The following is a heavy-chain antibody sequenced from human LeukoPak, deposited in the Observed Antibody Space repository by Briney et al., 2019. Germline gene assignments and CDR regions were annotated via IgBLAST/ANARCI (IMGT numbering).Heavy chain of an antibody. V-gene: IGHV3-7*01. CDR1: GFTFSSYW. Sequence: PGGSLRLSCAASGFTFSSYWMSWVRQAPGKGLEWVANIKQDGSEKYYVDSVKGRFTISRDNAKNSLYLQMNSLRAEDTAVYYCARDQVPCDFWSGYYLGYWGQGTLVTVSS. CDR3: ARDQVPCDFWSGYYLGY. CDR2: IKQDGSEK. J-gene: IGHJ4*02. D-gene: IGHD3-3*01.